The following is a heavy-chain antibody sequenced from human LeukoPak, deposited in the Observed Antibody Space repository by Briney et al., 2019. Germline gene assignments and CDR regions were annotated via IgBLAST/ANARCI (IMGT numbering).Heavy chain of an antibody. CDR2: INHSGST. J-gene: IGHJ6*03. Sequence: SETLSLTCTVSGGSISSSSYYWGWIRQPPGKGLEWIGEINHSGSTNYNPSLKSRVTISVDTSKNQFSLKLSSVTAADTAVYYCARQKRTQYCSSTSCYYYYYYMDVWGKGTTVTVSS. CDR1: GGSISSSSYY. D-gene: IGHD2-2*01. V-gene: IGHV4-39*01. CDR3: ARQKRTQYCSSTSCYYYYYYMDV.